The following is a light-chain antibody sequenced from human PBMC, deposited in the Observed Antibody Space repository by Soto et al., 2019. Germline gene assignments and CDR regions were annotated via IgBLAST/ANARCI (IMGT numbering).Light chain of an antibody. CDR3: QQYGSSPRT. CDR1: QRVSSSY. J-gene: IGKJ1*01. CDR2: GAS. Sequence: EIVLTQSPGTLSLSPGERATLSCRASQRVSSSYLAWYQQKPGQAPRLRIYGASSRATGIPERFSGSGSGTDFTLTISRLEPEDFAVYYCQQYGSSPRTFGQGTKVDIK. V-gene: IGKV3-20*01.